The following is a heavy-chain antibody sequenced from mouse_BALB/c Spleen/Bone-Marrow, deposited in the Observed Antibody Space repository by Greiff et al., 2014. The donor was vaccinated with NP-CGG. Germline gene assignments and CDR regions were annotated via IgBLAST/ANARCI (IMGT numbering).Heavy chain of an antibody. CDR2: IDPETGGT. CDR1: GYTFTDYE. Sequence: QVQLQQSGAELVRPGASVTLSCKASGYTFTDYEMHWVKQTPVHGLEWIGAIDPETGGTAYYQKFKGKATLTADKSSSTAYMELRSLTSEDSAVYYCTRWDGNYGWFAYWGQGTLVTVSA. V-gene: IGHV1-15*01. J-gene: IGHJ3*01. D-gene: IGHD2-1*01. CDR3: TRWDGNYGWFAY.